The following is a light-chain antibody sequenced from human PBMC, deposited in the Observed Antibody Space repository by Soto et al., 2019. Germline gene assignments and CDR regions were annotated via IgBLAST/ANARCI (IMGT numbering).Light chain of an antibody. J-gene: IGKJ1*01. CDR1: QNVLYSSNNKNY. CDR3: QQYYSTLPT. CDR2: GAS. Sequence: DIVLTQYPDSLAVALGSGAPIHCKFSQNVLYSSNNKNYLAWYQQTQGQTPQMLIYGASSRESGVPDRFSGSGSGTDFTLPLSRLQAEDVSVYYCQQYYSTLPTFGQGTKVDI. V-gene: IGKV4-1*01.